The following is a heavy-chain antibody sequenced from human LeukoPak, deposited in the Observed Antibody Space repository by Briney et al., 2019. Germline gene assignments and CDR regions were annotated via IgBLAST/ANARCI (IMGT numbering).Heavy chain of an antibody. J-gene: IGHJ5*02. Sequence: PSETLSLTCAVYGGSFSGYYWSWTRQPPGKGLEWIGEINHSGSTNYNPSLKSRVTISVDTSKNQFSLKLSSVTAADTAVYYCARHSAFRGVIIMGSPQKNWFDPWGQGTLVTVSS. V-gene: IGHV4-34*01. CDR2: INHSGST. D-gene: IGHD3-10*01. CDR1: GGSFSGYY. CDR3: ARHSAFRGVIIMGSPQKNWFDP.